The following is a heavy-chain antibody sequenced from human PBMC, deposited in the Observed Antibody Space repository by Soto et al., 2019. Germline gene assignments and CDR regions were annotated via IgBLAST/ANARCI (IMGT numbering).Heavy chain of an antibody. J-gene: IGHJ3*02. CDR2: IIPIFGTA. CDR1: GGTFSSYA. V-gene: IGHV1-69*12. Sequence: QVQLVQYGAEVKKPGSSVKVSCKASGGTFSSYAISWVRQAPGQGLEWMGGIIPIFGTANYAQKFQGRVTITADEATSTAYMELSSLRSEDTAVYYCAIVLVDGYYYDDAFDIWGQGTMVSVSS. D-gene: IGHD3-22*01. CDR3: AIVLVDGYYYDDAFDI.